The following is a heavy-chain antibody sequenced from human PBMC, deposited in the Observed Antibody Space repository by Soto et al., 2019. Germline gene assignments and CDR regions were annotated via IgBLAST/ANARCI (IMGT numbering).Heavy chain of an antibody. J-gene: IGHJ6*02. CDR3: TTGGVEQWLVYLGNRYYYGMDV. CDR2: IKSKTDGGTT. D-gene: IGHD6-19*01. V-gene: IGHV3-15*07. CDR1: GFTFSNAW. Sequence: PGGSLRLSCAASGFTFSNAWMNWVRQAPGKGLEWVGRIKSKTDGGTTDYAAPVKGRFTISRDDSKNTLYLQMNSLKTEDTAVYYCTTGGVEQWLVYLGNRYYYGMDVWGQGTTVTVSS.